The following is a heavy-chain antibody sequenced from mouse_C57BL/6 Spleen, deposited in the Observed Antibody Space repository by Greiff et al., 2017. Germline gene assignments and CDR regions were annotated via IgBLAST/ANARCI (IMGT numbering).Heavy chain of an antibody. V-gene: IGHV1-50*01. D-gene: IGHD1-1*01. J-gene: IGHJ2*01. CDR1: GYTFTSYW. CDR3: ARWYYGSGDYCDY. CDR2: IDPSDSYT. Sequence: QVQLQQPGAELVQPGASVKLSCKASGYTFTSYWMQWVNQRPGQGLEWIGEIDPSDSYTNYNQKFQGKATFTVDTTSITAYMQIISLTSEDSAVYYFARWYYGSGDYCDYWGQGTTLTVSS.